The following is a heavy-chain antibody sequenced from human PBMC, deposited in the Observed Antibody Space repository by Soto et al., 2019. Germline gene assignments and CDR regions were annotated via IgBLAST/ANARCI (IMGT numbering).Heavy chain of an antibody. V-gene: IGHV5-10-1*01. Sequence: PGESLKISCKGSGYSFTSYWISWVRQMPVKGLEWMGRIDPGDSYTNYSPSFQGHVTISADKSISTAYLQWSSLKASDTAMYYCARMGGDSSSSKGYYYGMDVWGQGTTVTVSS. CDR1: GYSFTSYW. D-gene: IGHD6-6*01. J-gene: IGHJ6*02. CDR3: ARMGGDSSSSKGYYYGMDV. CDR2: IDPGDSYT.